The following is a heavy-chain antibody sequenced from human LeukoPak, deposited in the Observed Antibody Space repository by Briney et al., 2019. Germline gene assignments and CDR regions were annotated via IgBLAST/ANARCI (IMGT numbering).Heavy chain of an antibody. Sequence: GASLRLSCAASGFTFSSYAMSWVRQAPGKGLEWVSYISGSGSTIYYTDSVKGRFTISRDNAKNSLYLQMNSLRAEDTAVYYCARRKFSGSGSYYLCDFWGQGTLVTVSS. CDR2: ISGSGSTI. CDR3: ARRKFSGSGSYYLCDF. J-gene: IGHJ4*02. D-gene: IGHD3-10*01. V-gene: IGHV3-48*03. CDR1: GFTFSSYA.